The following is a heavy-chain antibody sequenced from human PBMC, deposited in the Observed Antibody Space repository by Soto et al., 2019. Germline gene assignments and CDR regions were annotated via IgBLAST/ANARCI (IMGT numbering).Heavy chain of an antibody. CDR3: ARDRLVAATSAPPYCYYGIDV. J-gene: IGHJ6*02. CDR2: ISSSSRYI. CDR1: GFTFSSYS. Sequence: GGSLRLSCATSGFTFSSYSMNWVRQAPGMGLEWVSSISSSSRYIYYADSVRGRFTISRDNAKSSLYLQINSLRAEDTAVYYCARDRLVAATSAPPYCYYGIDVWGQGTTVTVSS. V-gene: IGHV3-21*01. D-gene: IGHD2-15*01.